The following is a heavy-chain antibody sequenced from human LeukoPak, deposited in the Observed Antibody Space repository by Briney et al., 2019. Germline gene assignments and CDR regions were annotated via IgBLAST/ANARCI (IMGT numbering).Heavy chain of an antibody. J-gene: IGHJ4*02. CDR1: GDSISSSSYY. D-gene: IGHD1-14*01. CDR3: ASTKYRTFDY. CDR2: FSYSGST. Sequence: SETLSLTCTVSGDSISSSSYYWGWIRQPPGKGLEWIGSFSYSGSTSYNPSLKSRVAISVDTSKNQFSLKVSSVTAADTAVYYCASTKYRTFDYWGQGTLVTVSS. V-gene: IGHV4-39*01.